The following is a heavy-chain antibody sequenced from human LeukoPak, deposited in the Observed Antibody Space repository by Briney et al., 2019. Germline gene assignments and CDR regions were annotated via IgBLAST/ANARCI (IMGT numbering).Heavy chain of an antibody. V-gene: IGHV4-39*01. D-gene: IGHD3-16*01. CDR3: ARFFYYDASLPPY. J-gene: IGHJ4*02. CDR2: IYYSGRT. CDR1: GGYISTSNYH. Sequence: PSETLSLTCSVSGGYISTSNYHWGWIRQPPGKGLEWIGTIYYSGRTYYNPSLQSRVTISLDTSQNQLSLQVRSVTVVDTAVYYCARFFYYDASLPPYWGQGTLVTVSS.